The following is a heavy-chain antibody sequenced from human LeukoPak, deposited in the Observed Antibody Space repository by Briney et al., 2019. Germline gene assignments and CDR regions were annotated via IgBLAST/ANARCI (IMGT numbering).Heavy chain of an antibody. CDR2: VDPEDGET. CDR3: ATDPRGIAAAALRY. CDR1: GYTFTDYY. Sequence: ATVKISCKVSGYTFTDYYMHWVQQAPRKGLEWMGLVDPEDGETIYAEKFQGRVTITADTSTDTAYMELSSLRSEDTAVYYCATDPRGIAAAALRYWGQGTLVTVSS. D-gene: IGHD6-13*01. V-gene: IGHV1-69-2*01. J-gene: IGHJ4*02.